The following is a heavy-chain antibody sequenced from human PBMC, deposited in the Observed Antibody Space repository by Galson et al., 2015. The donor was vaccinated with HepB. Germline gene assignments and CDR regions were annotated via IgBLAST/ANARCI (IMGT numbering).Heavy chain of an antibody. CDR3: ARDSPIYCSGGSCSYGMDV. CDR2: ISSSSSYI. Sequence: SLRLSCAASGFTFSSYSMNWVRQAPGKGLEWVSSISSSSSYIYYADSVKGRFTISRDNAKNSLYLQMNSLRAEDTAVYYCARDSPIYCSGGSCSYGMDVWGQGTTVTVSS. V-gene: IGHV3-21*01. D-gene: IGHD2-15*01. J-gene: IGHJ6*02. CDR1: GFTFSSYS.